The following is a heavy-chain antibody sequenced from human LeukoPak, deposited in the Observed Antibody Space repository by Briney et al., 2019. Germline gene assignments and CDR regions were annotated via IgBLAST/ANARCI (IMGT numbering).Heavy chain of an antibody. CDR3: ARVRCSGGSCYYDY. CDR1: GGSISSGGYY. J-gene: IGHJ4*02. D-gene: IGHD2-15*01. V-gene: IGHV4-31*03. CDR2: IYYSGST. Sequence: SETLSLACTVSGGSISSGGYYWSWIRQHPGKGLEWIGYIYYSGSTYHNPSLKSRVTISVDTSKNQFSLKLSSVTAADTAVYYCARVRCSGGSCYYDYWGQGTLVTVSS.